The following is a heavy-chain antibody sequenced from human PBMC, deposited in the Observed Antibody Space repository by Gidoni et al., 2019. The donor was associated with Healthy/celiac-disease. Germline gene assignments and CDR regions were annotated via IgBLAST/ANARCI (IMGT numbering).Heavy chain of an antibody. D-gene: IGHD5-18*01. J-gene: IGHJ4*02. CDR2: ISSSSSYI. CDR1: VFTFSSYS. CDR3: AREWQYSVDY. Sequence: EVQLVESGGGLVKPGGSLRLSCAASVFTFSSYSMNWVRQAPGKGLEWVSSISSSSSYIYYADSVKGRFTISRDNAKNSLYLQMNSLRAEDTAVYYCAREWQYSVDYWGQGTLVTVSS. V-gene: IGHV3-21*01.